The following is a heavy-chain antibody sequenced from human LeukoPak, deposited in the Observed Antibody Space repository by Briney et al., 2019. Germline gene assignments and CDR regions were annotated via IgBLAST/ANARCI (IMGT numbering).Heavy chain of an antibody. CDR3: ARDYTGYYSVDY. D-gene: IGHD3-22*01. CDR2: ISNDGSEK. V-gene: IGHV3-30*03. Sequence: GSLRLSCAASGFTFSSPGMHWVRQAPGKGLEWVAVISNDGSEKHCADSVKGRFTISRDNSKNTLYLQMDSLRAEDTAVYYCARDYTGYYSVDYWGQGTLVTVSS. J-gene: IGHJ4*02. CDR1: GFTFSSPG.